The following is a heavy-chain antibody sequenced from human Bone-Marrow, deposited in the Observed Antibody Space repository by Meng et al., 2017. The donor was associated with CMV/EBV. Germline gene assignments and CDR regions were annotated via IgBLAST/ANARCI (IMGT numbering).Heavy chain of an antibody. CDR2: ISYDGSNK. V-gene: IGHV3-30*04. CDR3: VSWGRIEGPL. Sequence: GESLKISCAASGFTFSSYAMHWVRQAPGKGLEWVAVISYDGSNKYYADSVKGRFTISRDNSKNTLYLQMNSLRAEDTAVYYCVSWGRIEGPLWGQGTMVTVSS. CDR1: GFTFSSYA. J-gene: IGHJ3*01. D-gene: IGHD3-16*01.